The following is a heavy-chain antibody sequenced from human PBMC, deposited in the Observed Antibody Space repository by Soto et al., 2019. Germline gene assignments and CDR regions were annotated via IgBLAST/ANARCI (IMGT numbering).Heavy chain of an antibody. J-gene: IGHJ4*02. V-gene: IGHV4-4*02. D-gene: IGHD3-22*01. Sequence: SETLSLTCAVSGGSISSNNWWSWVRQPPGKGLEWIGEIYHSGSTNYNPSLKSRITISVDKSKNQFSLKLSSVTAADTAVYYCARDAYYYDRGVFDSWGQGTLVTVSS. CDR1: GGSISSNNW. CDR3: ARDAYYYDRGVFDS. CDR2: IYHSGST.